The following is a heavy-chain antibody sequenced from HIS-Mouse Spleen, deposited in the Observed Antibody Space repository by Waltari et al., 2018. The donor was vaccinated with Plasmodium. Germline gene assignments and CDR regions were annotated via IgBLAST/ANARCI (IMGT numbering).Heavy chain of an antibody. CDR3: ARGYDFWSGYSAYFDY. Sequence: QVQLQESGPGLVKPSETLSLTCTVPGGYISSYYWSWIRQPPGKGLEWIGYIYYSGSTNYNPSLKSRVTISVDTSKNQFSLKLSSVTAADTAVYYCARGYDFWSGYSAYFDYWGQGTLVTVSS. CDR2: IYYSGST. V-gene: IGHV4-59*01. CDR1: GGYISSYY. J-gene: IGHJ4*02. D-gene: IGHD3-3*01.